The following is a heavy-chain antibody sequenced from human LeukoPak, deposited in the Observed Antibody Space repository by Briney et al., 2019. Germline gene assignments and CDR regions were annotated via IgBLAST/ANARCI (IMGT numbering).Heavy chain of an antibody. J-gene: IGHJ4*02. CDR1: GFTFSSYA. D-gene: IGHD6-13*01. Sequence: GGSLRLSCAAYGFTFSSYAMSWVRQPPGKGLEWVSAISGSGGSTYYADSVKGRFTISRDNSKNTLYLQMNSLRAEDTAVYYCAKDRKLGIAAAGRLDYWGQGTLVTVSS. CDR3: AKDRKLGIAAAGRLDY. V-gene: IGHV3-23*01. CDR2: ISGSGGST.